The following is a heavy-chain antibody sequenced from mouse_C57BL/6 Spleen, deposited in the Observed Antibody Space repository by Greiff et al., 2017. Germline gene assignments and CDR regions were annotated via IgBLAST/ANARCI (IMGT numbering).Heavy chain of an antibody. CDR3: ARSKELLFDY. Sequence: VMLVESGAELVKPGASVKISCKASGYAFSSYWMNWVKQRPGKGLEWIGQIYPGDGDTNYNGKFKGKATLTADKSSSTAYMQLSSLTSEDSAVYFCARSKELLFDYWGQGTTLTVSS. J-gene: IGHJ2*01. CDR1: GYAFSSYW. V-gene: IGHV1-80*01. CDR2: IYPGDGDT.